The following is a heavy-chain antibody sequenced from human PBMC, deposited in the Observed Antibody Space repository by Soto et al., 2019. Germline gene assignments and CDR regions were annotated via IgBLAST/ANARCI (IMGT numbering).Heavy chain of an antibody. CDR3: ATYGDYVLGGFDAFDI. CDR2: IWYDGSNK. D-gene: IGHD4-17*01. Sequence: GGSLRLSCAASGFTFSSYGMHWVRQAPGKGLEWVAVIWYDGSNKYYADSVKGRFTISRDNSKNTLYLQMNSLRAEDTAVYYCATYGDYVLGGFDAFDIWGQGTMVTVSS. V-gene: IGHV3-33*01. J-gene: IGHJ3*02. CDR1: GFTFSSYG.